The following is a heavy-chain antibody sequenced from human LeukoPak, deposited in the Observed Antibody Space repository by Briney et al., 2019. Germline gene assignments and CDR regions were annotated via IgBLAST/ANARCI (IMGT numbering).Heavy chain of an antibody. D-gene: IGHD5-18*01. CDR1: DDSISDYY. V-gene: IGHV4-59*08. CDR3: ARIGTAMIDY. J-gene: IGHJ4*02. Sequence: SETLSLTCTVSDDSISDYYRGWIRQPPGKGLEWIGYFHNSGTSTYNPSLKSRVIISADTSNNEFSLKLSSVTAADTAVYYCARIGTAMIDYWGQGTLVTVSS. CDR2: FHNSGTS.